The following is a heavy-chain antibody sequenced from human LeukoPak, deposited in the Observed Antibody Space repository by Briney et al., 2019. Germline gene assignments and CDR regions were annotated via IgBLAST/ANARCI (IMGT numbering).Heavy chain of an antibody. V-gene: IGHV3-23*01. J-gene: IGHJ6*02. D-gene: IGHD1-1*01. CDR2: ISGSGGST. CDR3: AKGKSGNYYYYYGMDV. CDR1: GFTFSSYA. Sequence: GGSLRLSCAASGFTFSSYAMSWVRQAPGKGLEWVSAISGSGGSTYYADSVKGRFTISRDNSKNTLYLQMNSLRAEDTAVYYCAKGKSGNYYYYYGMDVWGQGTTVTVSS.